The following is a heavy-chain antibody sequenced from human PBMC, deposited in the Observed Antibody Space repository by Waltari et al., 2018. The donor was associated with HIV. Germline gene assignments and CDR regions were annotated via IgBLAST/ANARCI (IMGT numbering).Heavy chain of an antibody. Sequence: QVQLPESRTGLAKPSHTLSPTCPVPARSISSVSYSCTWFRQPAGKGLEWIGRIYTSGSTNYNPSLKRRVTRSVDTSKNQFSLKLSSVTAADTAVYYCAREIVGATGDNWFDPWGQGTLVTVSS. D-gene: IGHD1-26*01. V-gene: IGHV4-61*02. CDR3: AREIVGATGDNWFDP. CDR1: ARSISSVSYS. J-gene: IGHJ5*02. CDR2: IYTSGST.